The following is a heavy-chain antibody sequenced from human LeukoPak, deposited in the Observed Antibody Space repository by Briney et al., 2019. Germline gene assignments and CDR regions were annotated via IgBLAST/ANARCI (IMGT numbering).Heavy chain of an antibody. CDR1: GFTFSSYA. D-gene: IGHD3-3*01. CDR3: ARTETYYDFWSGYYDY. J-gene: IGHJ4*02. Sequence: GGSLRLSCAASGFTFSSYAMHWVRQAPGKGLEWVAVISYDGSNKYYADSVKGRFTISRDNSKNTLYLQMNSLRAEDTAVYYCARTETYYDFWSGYYDYWGQGTLVTVSS. V-gene: IGHV3-30-3*01. CDR2: ISYDGSNK.